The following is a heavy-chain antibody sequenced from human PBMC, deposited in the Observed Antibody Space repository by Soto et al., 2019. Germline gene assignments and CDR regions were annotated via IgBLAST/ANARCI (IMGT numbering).Heavy chain of an antibody. J-gene: IGHJ4*02. CDR2: INHSGST. D-gene: IGHD2-2*01. Sequence: SETLSLTCAVYGGSFSGYYWSWIRQPPGKGLEWIGEINHSGSTNYNPSLKSRVTISVDTSKNQFSLKLSSVTAADTAVYYCARSHCSSTSCPSGYWGQGTLVTVSS. CDR3: ARSHCSSTSCPSGY. V-gene: IGHV4-34*01. CDR1: GGSFSGYY.